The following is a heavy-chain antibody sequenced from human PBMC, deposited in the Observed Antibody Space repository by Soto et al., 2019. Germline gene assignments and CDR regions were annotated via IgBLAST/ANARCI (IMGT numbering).Heavy chain of an antibody. CDR2: ITGSTGTT. CDR3: ARERTFRENNHNYMDV. Sequence: EVQVLESGGGSVQPGGSLRLSCAASGFTFSNFAMSWVRHAPGKGLEWVSEITGSTGTTYYADSVRGRFIISRDNSQNTLHLQMNSLRAEDTAVYYCARERTFRENNHNYMDVWGTGITVTVSS. CDR1: GFTFSNFA. V-gene: IGHV3-23*01. J-gene: IGHJ6*03. D-gene: IGHD1-1*01.